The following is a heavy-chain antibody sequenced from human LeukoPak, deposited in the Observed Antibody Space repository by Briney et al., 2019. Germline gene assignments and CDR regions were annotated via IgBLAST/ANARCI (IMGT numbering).Heavy chain of an antibody. D-gene: IGHD3-22*01. Sequence: PGGSLRLSCAASGFTFSTYAMSWVRQAPGKGLEWVSAISGSGDNTFYANSVKGRFTISRDNSRNTLYLHMNRLRADDTAIYYCAKDRTTMTNYFDYWGQGTLVSVSS. CDR1: GFTFSTYA. V-gene: IGHV3-23*01. CDR3: AKDRTTMTNYFDY. J-gene: IGHJ4*02. CDR2: ISGSGDNT.